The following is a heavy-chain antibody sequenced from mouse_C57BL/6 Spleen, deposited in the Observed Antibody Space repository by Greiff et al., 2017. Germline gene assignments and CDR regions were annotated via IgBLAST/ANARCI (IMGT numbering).Heavy chain of an antibody. V-gene: IGHV1-55*01. CDR1: GYNFTNYW. Sequence: QVQLQQPGPELVKPGASVKMSCKASGYNFTNYWITWLKQSPCPGLAWMGDIYPGSGSTNYNEKFKSKATRTVDTSSSKPYMQLSSLASEDSAVFYGGRHYGSDYWGQGATLTVSS. D-gene: IGHD2-2*01. CDR3: GRHYGSDY. CDR2: IYPGSGST. J-gene: IGHJ2*01.